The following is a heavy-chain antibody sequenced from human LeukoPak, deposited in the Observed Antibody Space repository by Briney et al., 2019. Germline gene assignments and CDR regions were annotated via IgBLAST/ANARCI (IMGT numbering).Heavy chain of an antibody. CDR1: ALTFSTYE. CDR2: ISTSGSTI. J-gene: IGHJ4*02. CDR3: ARGGSVSYYFDY. V-gene: IGHV3-48*03. D-gene: IGHD1-26*01. Sequence: PGGSLRLSSAAAALTFSTYEMNWVRQAPGKGLEWVSYISTSGSTIYYADSVKGRFTISRDNAKNSLYLQMNSLTAEDTAVYYCARGGSVSYYFDYWGQGTLVTVSS.